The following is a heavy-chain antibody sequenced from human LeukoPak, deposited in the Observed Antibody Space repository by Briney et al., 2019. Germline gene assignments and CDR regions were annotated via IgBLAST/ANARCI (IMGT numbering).Heavy chain of an antibody. CDR3: ARGRSNAFDV. V-gene: IGHV4-59*08. CDR1: GGSISSYY. Sequence: SETLSLTCTVSGGSISSYYWSWIRQPPGKGPGLEWIGYIFYSGNTNYNASLRSRATISVDTSKNEFSLQLISVTAADTAIYFCARGRSNAFDVWGPGTVVTVSS. D-gene: IGHD5/OR15-5a*01. J-gene: IGHJ3*01. CDR2: IFYSGNT.